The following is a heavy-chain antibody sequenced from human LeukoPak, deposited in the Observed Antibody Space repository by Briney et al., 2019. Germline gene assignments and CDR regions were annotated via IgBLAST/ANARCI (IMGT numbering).Heavy chain of an antibody. CDR3: ARDLVQLWSKDF. D-gene: IGHD5-18*01. V-gene: IGHV3-48*03. CDR1: GFTFISYN. CDR2: ISSSGRNI. Sequence: GGSLRLSCAASGFTFISYNMNWVRQAPGKGLEWVSYISSSGRNIYYADSVKGRFTISRDNAKNSLYLQMNSLRAEDTAVYYCARDLVQLWSKDFWGQGTLVTVSS. J-gene: IGHJ4*02.